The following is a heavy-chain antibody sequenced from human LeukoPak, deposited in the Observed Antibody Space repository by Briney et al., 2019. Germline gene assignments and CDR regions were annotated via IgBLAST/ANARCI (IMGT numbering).Heavy chain of an antibody. V-gene: IGHV3-30*18. CDR1: GFTFSSYG. CDR3: AKDAYLARLLWFGEFDY. D-gene: IGHD3-10*01. Sequence: GGSLRLSCAASGFTFSSYGMHWVRQAPGKGLEWVAVISNDGSNKHYGDSVKGRFTISRDNSKNTLYLQMNSLRAEDTAVYYCAKDAYLARLLWFGEFDYWGQGTLVTVSS. J-gene: IGHJ4*02. CDR2: ISNDGSNK.